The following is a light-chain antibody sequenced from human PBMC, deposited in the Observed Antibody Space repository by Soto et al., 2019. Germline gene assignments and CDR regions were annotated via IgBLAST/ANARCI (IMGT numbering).Light chain of an antibody. CDR2: GAS. CDR1: QSVSSTY. Sequence: GERATLSCRASQSVSSTYLIWYQQKPGQAPRLLIYGASSRATGVPDRFSGGGSGTDFTLTISRLEPEDFAVYYCQHCVNSLTGRVGQGTKVDIK. CDR3: QHCVNSLTGR. J-gene: IGKJ1*01. V-gene: IGKV3-20*01.